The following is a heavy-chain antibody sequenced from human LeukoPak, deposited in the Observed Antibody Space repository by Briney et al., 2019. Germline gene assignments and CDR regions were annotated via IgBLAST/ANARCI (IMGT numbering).Heavy chain of an antibody. CDR3: ASSIRWPYYYYYMDV. V-gene: IGHV4-59*12. CDR2: IYYSGST. Sequence: SETLSLTCTVSGGSISSYYWSWIRQPPGKGLEWIGYIYYSGSTNYNPSLKSRVTTSVDKSKNQFSLKLSSVTAADTAVYYCASSIRWPYYYYYMDVWGKGTTVTISS. CDR1: GGSISSYY. D-gene: IGHD4-23*01. J-gene: IGHJ6*03.